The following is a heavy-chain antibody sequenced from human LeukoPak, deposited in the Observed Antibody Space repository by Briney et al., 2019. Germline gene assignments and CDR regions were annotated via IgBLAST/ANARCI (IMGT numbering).Heavy chain of an antibody. CDR1: GYTFSTYG. CDR3: ARDLYYYGSGSYYDVFDV. J-gene: IGHJ3*01. CDR2: ISAYKGNT. D-gene: IGHD3-10*01. V-gene: IGHV1-18*01. Sequence: ASVKVSCKASGYTFSTYGISWVRQAPGQGLEGMGRISAYKGNTYYAQKLQGRVTMTTDTSTSTAYMELRSLRSDDTAIYYCARDLYYYGSGSYYDVFDVWAKGQWSPSLQ.